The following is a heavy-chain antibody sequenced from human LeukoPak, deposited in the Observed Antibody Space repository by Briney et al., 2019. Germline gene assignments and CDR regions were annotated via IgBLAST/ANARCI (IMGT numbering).Heavy chain of an antibody. CDR2: ISYDGSNK. CDR1: GFTFSSYG. D-gene: IGHD3-10*01. Sequence: PGGSLRLSCAASGFTFSSYGMHWVRQAPGKGLEWVAVISYDGSNKYYADSVKGRFTISRDNSKNTLYLQMNSLRAEDTAVYYCAKDPIYYGVGNDAFDIWGQGTMVTVSS. CDR3: AKDPIYYGVGNDAFDI. V-gene: IGHV3-30*18. J-gene: IGHJ3*02.